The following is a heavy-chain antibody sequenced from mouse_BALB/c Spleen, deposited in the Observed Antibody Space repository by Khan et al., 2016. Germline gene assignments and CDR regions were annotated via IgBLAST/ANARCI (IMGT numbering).Heavy chain of an antibody. J-gene: IGHJ2*01. D-gene: IGHD1-1*01. CDR1: GYSITSDYA. Sequence: EVQLQESGPGLVKPSQSLSLTCTVTGYSITSDYAWNWIRQFPGNKLEWMGYISYSGSTSYNPSLKSRISITRDTSKNQFFLQLNSVTTEDTATYYCARGYYGTNWDYCDYWGQGTTLTVTS. CDR3: ARGYYGTNWDYCDY. CDR2: ISYSGST. V-gene: IGHV3-2*02.